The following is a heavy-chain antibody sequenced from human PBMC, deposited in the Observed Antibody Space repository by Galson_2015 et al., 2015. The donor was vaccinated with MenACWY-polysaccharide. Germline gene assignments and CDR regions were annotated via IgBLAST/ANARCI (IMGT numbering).Heavy chain of an antibody. J-gene: IGHJ6*02. CDR1: GFTFSSYG. CDR2: ISYDGSNK. D-gene: IGHD3-3*01. V-gene: IGHV3-30*18. Sequence: SLRLSCAASGFTFSSYGMHWVRQAPGKGLEWVAVISYDGSNKYYADSVKGRFTISRDNSKNTLYLQMNSLRAGDTAVYYCAKDKSDRKGVLEWFRYYYYYYGMDVWGQGTTVTVSS. CDR3: AKDKSDRKGVLEWFRYYYYYYGMDV.